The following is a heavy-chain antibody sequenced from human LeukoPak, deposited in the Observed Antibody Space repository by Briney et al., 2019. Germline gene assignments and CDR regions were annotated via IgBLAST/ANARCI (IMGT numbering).Heavy chain of an antibody. CDR3: ARGRDVVVPAKIDY. J-gene: IGHJ4*02. D-gene: IGHD2-2*01. V-gene: IGHV4-39*01. Sequence: PSETLSLTCTVSGGSISSSSYYWGWIRQPPGKGLEWIGSIYYSGSTYYNPSLKSRVTISVDTSKNQFSLKLSSVTAADTAVYYCARGRDVVVPAKIDYWGQGTLVTVSS. CDR1: GGSISSSSYY. CDR2: IYYSGST.